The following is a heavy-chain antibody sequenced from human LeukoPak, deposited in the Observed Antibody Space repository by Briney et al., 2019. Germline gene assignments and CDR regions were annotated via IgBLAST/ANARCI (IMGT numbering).Heavy chain of an antibody. Sequence: ASMKVSCKSSGFTFTDYYIHWVRQAPGQGLEWMGYIGPHSSATSSPQEFQGRVTMTRDASMSTAYMELTRLTSDDTAVYYCAREGNGLLSKDFDYWGQGTLVTVSS. J-gene: IGHJ4*02. CDR2: IGPHSSAT. CDR3: AREGNGLLSKDFDY. CDR1: GFTFTDYY. V-gene: IGHV1-2*02. D-gene: IGHD2/OR15-2a*01.